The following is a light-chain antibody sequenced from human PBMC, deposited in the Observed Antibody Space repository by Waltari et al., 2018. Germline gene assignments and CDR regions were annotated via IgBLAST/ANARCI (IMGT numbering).Light chain of an antibody. CDR2: AAS. J-gene: IGKJ4*01. CDR1: QRISNY. V-gene: IGKV1-39*01. CDR3: QQSYSTPLT. Sequence: DIQMTQSPSSLSASVGESVTITGRASQRISNYLNWYQQKPGKAPKLLIYAASSLQTGVPSRFSGSGSETDFSLTISSLQPEDFATYSCQQSYSTPLTFGGGTKVEIK.